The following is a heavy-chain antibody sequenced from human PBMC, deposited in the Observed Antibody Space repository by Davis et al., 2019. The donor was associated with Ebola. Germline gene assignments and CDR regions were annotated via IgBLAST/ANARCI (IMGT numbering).Heavy chain of an antibody. Sequence: GESLKISCAASGFTVSSNYMSWVRQAPGKGLEWVSVIYSGGSTYYADSVKGRFTISRDNSKNTVYVQMNSLRAEDTAVYYCAKELYYYGMDVWGKGTTVTVSS. V-gene: IGHV3-53*01. CDR3: AKELYYYGMDV. CDR2: IYSGGST. CDR1: GFTVSSNY. J-gene: IGHJ6*04.